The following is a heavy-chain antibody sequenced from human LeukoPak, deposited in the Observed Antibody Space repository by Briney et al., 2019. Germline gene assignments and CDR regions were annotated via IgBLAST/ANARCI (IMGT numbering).Heavy chain of an antibody. Sequence: PSETLSLTCTLSGGSISSYFWSWIRQPPGKGLEWIGYIYYSGSTNYNPSLKSRVTISVDTSKNQFSLKLSSVTAADTAVYYCARVCPHDGDYYYYYGMDVWGQGTTVTVSS. CDR3: ARVCPHDGDYYYYYGMDV. CDR1: GGSISSYF. J-gene: IGHJ6*02. D-gene: IGHD3-10*01. CDR2: IYYSGST. V-gene: IGHV4-59*01.